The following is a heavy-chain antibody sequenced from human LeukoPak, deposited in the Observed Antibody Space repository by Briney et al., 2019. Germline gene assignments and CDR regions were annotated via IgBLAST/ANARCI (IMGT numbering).Heavy chain of an antibody. CDR1: GFSFSSYA. CDR2: ISGSGDNT. V-gene: IGHV3-23*01. D-gene: IGHD6-19*01. Sequence: GGSLRLSCAASGFSFSSYAMSWVRQAPGKELERVSYISGSGDNTYYAESVKGRFTISRDNSKNTLFLQMNSLRAEDTAVFYCAKRSGYTTGWFFDFWGQGTLVTVSS. J-gene: IGHJ4*02. CDR3: AKRSGYTTGWFFDF.